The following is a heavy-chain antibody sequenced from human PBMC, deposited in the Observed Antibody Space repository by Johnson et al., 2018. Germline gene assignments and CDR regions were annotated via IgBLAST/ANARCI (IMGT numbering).Heavy chain of an antibody. CDR2: IWYDGSDT. CDR1: GFTFSSYG. V-gene: IGHV3-33*01. D-gene: IGHD6-19*01. J-gene: IGHJ3*02. Sequence: QVQLVESGGGVVQXGGSXRLXCAASGFTFSSYGMHWVRQAPGKGLAWVALIWYDGSDTYYADSVKGRFTISRDNSKNTLYLQMNSLRAEETAVYYCAIGLVLRAFDSWGKGTMVTVSS. CDR3: AIGLVLRAFDS.